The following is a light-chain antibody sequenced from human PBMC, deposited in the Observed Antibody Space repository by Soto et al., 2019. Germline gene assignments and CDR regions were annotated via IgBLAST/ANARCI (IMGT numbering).Light chain of an antibody. J-gene: IGKJ3*01. Sequence: EIVLTQSPATLSLSPGERATLSCRASQSVSSYLAWYQQKRGQAPRLLSYDASNRVTGIPARFSGSGSGTDFTLTISSLEPEDFAVYYCQHRSNWPGFTFGPGTKVDIK. CDR2: DAS. CDR1: QSVSSY. V-gene: IGKV3-11*01. CDR3: QHRSNWPGFT.